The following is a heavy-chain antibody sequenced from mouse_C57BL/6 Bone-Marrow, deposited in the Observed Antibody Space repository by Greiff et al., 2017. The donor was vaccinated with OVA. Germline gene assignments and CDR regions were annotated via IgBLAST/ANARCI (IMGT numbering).Heavy chain of an antibody. CDR1: GFTFSDYY. D-gene: IGHD2-12*01. J-gene: IGHJ3*01. Sequence: EVKLMESGGGLVQPGGSLKLSCAASGFTFSDYYMSWVRQTPEKRLEWVAYISNGGGSTYYPDTVKGRFTISRDNAKNTLYLQMSRLKSEDTAMYYCARVYYSRWAFAYWGQGTLVTVSA. CDR3: ARVYYSRWAFAY. CDR2: ISNGGGST. V-gene: IGHV5-12*01.